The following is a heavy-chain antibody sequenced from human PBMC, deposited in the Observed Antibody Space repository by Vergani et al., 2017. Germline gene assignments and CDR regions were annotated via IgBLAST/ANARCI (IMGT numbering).Heavy chain of an antibody. D-gene: IGHD1-26*01. CDR1: GGSFSGYY. CDR2: INHSGST. V-gene: IGHV4-34*01. J-gene: IGHJ4*02. CDR3: ARGPGGELPGLDY. Sequence: QVQLQQWGAGLLKPSETLSLTCAVYGGSFSGYYWSWIRQPPGKGLEWNGEINHSGSTNYNPSLKSRVTISVDTSKNQFSLKLSSVTAADTAVYYCARGPGGELPGLDYWGQGTLVTVSS.